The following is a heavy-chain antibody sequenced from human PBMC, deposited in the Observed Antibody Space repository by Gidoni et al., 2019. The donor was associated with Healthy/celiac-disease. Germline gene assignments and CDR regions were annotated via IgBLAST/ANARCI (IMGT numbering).Heavy chain of an antibody. CDR1: GFTFSSHG. D-gene: IGHD3-10*01. V-gene: IGHV3-33*01. CDR3: ARDRSKYYYGSGSYYIYGMDV. J-gene: IGHJ6*02. CDR2: IWYDGSNK. Sequence: QVQLVESGGGVVQPGRSLRLSCAASGFTFSSHGMPWVRQAPGKGLEWVAVIWYDGSNKYYADSVKGRFTISRDNSKNTLYLQMNSLRAEDTAVYYCARDRSKYYYGSGSYYIYGMDVWGQGTTVTVSS.